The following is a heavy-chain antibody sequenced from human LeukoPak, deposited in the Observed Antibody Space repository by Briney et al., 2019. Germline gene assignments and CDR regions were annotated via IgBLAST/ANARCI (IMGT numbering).Heavy chain of an antibody. Sequence: PGGSLRLSCASAAFTFSSYAMSWVREAPGKRLERVATIKQDGNERYYVDSVKGRFTISRDNAKNSLYLQMNSLRAEDTAVYYCAKDPRDHSYGWSWRYFDYWGQGTLVTVSS. CDR1: AFTFSSYA. V-gene: IGHV3-7*01. CDR2: IKQDGNER. J-gene: IGHJ4*02. D-gene: IGHD5-18*01. CDR3: AKDPRDHSYGWSWRYFDY.